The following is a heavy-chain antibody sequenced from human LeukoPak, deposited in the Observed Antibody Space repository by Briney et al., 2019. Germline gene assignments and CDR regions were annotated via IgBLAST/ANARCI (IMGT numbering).Heavy chain of an antibody. D-gene: IGHD6-13*01. V-gene: IGHV3-9*01. CDR3: ATWSGAAAGRSDY. J-gene: IGHJ4*02. Sequence: PGGSLRLSCAASGFTFDDYAMHWVRQAPGKGLEWVSGISWNSGSIGYADSVKGRFTISRDNSKNSLYLQMNSLRADDSALYYCATWSGAAAGRSDYWGQGTLVTVSS. CDR2: ISWNSGSI. CDR1: GFTFDDYA.